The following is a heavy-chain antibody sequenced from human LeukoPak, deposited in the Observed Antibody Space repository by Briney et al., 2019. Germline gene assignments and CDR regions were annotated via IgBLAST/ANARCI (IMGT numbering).Heavy chain of an antibody. Sequence: SGTLSLTCAVSGGSISSSYYWSWIRQPPGKGLGWIGYIYYSGSTNYNPSLKSRVTISVDTSKNQFSLKLSSVIAADTAVYYCARAPELAAAGTGSFDYWGQGTLVTVSS. V-gene: IGHV4-61*01. CDR2: IYYSGST. CDR1: GGSISSSYY. J-gene: IGHJ4*02. D-gene: IGHD6-13*01. CDR3: ARAPELAAAGTGSFDY.